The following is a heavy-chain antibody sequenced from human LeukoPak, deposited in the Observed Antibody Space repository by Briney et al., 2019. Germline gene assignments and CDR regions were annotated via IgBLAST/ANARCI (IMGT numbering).Heavy chain of an antibody. J-gene: IGHJ4*02. CDR1: GFTFSSYA. CDR3: AKALGYCTNGVCRVFDY. CDR2: ISGSGGST. V-gene: IGHV3-23*01. Sequence: GGSLRLSCAASGFTFSSYAMSWVRQAPGRGLEWVSAISGSGGSTYYADSVKGRFTISRDNSKNTLYLQMNSLRAEDTAVYYCAKALGYCTNGVCRVFDYWGQGTLVTVSS. D-gene: IGHD2-8*01.